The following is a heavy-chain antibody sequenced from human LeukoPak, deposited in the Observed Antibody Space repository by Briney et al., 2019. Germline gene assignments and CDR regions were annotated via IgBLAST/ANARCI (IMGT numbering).Heavy chain of an antibody. CDR2: IGTGGRSI. V-gene: IGHV3-48*03. CDR3: ARDEAGATGSFDY. D-gene: IGHD1-26*01. Sequence: GGSLRLSCATSGFTFSNYEMNWVRQAPGKGLEWLSYIGTGGRSIYYADSLKGRFTISRDDVKNSLDLQMDSLRAEDTAVYYCARDEAGATGSFDYWGQGAQVTVSS. CDR1: GFTFSNYE. J-gene: IGHJ4*02.